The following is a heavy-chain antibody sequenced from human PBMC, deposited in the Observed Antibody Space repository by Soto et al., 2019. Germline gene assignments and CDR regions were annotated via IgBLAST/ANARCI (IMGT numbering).Heavy chain of an antibody. Sequence: EVHLVESGGGLVQPGGSLRLSCEASGFTFSAYWMGWVRQAPGTGLQWVATIKTDGSEKYYVDSVTGRFTISRDNDKNSLYLQLNTLRAEDTGVYYCARLVRGSPEDVWGQGTKVTVSS. CDR3: ARLVRGSPEDV. CDR1: GFTFSAYW. V-gene: IGHV3-7*05. D-gene: IGHD2-15*01. J-gene: IGHJ6*02. CDR2: IKTDGSEK.